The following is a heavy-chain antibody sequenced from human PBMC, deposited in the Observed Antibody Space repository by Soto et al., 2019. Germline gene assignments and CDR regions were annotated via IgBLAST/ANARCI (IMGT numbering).Heavy chain of an antibody. CDR1: GFTFSSYA. D-gene: IGHD6-19*01. CDR3: AKIIRGWFPIKFDY. V-gene: IGHV3-23*01. CDR2: ISGSGGST. Sequence: GGSLRLSCAASGFTFSSYAMSWVRQAPGKGLEWVSAISGSGGSTNYADSVKGRFTISRDISKNTLYLQMNSLRAEDTAVYYCAKIIRGWFPIKFDYWGQGALVTVSS. J-gene: IGHJ4*02.